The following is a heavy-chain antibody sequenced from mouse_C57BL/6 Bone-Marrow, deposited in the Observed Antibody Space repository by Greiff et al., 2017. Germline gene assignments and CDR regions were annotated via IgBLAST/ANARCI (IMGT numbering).Heavy chain of an antibody. D-gene: IGHD1-1*01. Sequence: EVQLVESGGGLVKPGGSLKLSCAASGFTFSDYGMHWVRQAPEKGLEWVAYISSGSSTIYYADTVKGRFTISRDNAKNTLFLQMTSLRSEDTAMYYCARTHYYGSSYDWYFDVWGTGTTVTVSS. V-gene: IGHV5-17*01. CDR2: ISSGSSTI. CDR3: ARTHYYGSSYDWYFDV. J-gene: IGHJ1*03. CDR1: GFTFSDYG.